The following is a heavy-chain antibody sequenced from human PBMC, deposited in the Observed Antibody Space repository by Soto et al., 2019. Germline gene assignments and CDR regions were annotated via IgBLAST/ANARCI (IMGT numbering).Heavy chain of an antibody. V-gene: IGHV4-34*01. CDR2: INHSGST. J-gene: IGHJ6*03. D-gene: IGHD2-15*01. CDR3: ASGQGYCSGGSCYPSARYYYMDV. Sequence: ETLSLTCAVYGGSFSGYYWSWIRQPPGKGLEWIGEINHSGSTNYNPSLKSRVTISVDTSKNQFSLKLSSVTAADTAVYYCASGQGYCSGGSCYPSARYYYMDVWGKGTTVTVSS. CDR1: GGSFSGYY.